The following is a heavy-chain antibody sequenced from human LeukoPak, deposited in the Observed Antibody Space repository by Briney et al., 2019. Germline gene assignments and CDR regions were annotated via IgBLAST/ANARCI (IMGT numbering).Heavy chain of an antibody. D-gene: IGHD2-2*01. J-gene: IGHJ6*03. Sequence: GESLKISCKGSGYSFTSYWIGWVRQMPGKGLEWMGIIYPGDSDTRYSPSFQGQVTISADKSISTAYLQWSSLKASDTAMYYCARRLGYCSSTSCYRYYYYYYMDVWGKGTTVTVSS. CDR2: IYPGDSDT. CDR1: GYSFTSYW. CDR3: ARRLGYCSSTSCYRYYYYYYMDV. V-gene: IGHV5-51*01.